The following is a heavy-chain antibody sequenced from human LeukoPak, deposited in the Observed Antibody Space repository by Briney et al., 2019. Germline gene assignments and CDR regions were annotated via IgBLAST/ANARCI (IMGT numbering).Heavy chain of an antibody. CDR1: GYTFTGYY. J-gene: IGHJ4*02. CDR3: ARDCASGGSCYSGY. V-gene: IGHV1-2*04. D-gene: IGHD2-15*01. CDR2: INPNSGGT. Sequence: ASVKVSCKASGYTFTGYYMHWVRQAPGQGLEWMGWINPNSGGTNYAQKFQGWVTMTRDTSISTAYMELSRLRSDDTAVYYCARDCASGGSCYSGYWGQGTLVTVSS.